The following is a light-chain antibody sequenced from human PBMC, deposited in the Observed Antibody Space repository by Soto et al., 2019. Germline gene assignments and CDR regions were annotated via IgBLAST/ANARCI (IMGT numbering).Light chain of an antibody. J-gene: IGKJ2*01. CDR1: QSFRGL. V-gene: IGKV3-15*01. CDR2: DAF. CDR3: QQYNKWPLT. Sequence: EVVLTQSPVTLSLSPGERATLSCRASQSFRGLLAWYQQKPGQAPRLLIYDAFTRATGIPARFSGSGSGTEFTLTISSLQSEDFAVYYCQQYNKWPLTFGQGTKLEIK.